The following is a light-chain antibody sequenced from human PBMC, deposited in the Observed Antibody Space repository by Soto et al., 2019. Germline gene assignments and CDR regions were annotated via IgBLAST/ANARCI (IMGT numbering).Light chain of an antibody. V-gene: IGKV1-39*01. CDR2: TAS. Sequence: DIQMTQSPSTLSGSVGDRVTITCRASQSISSYLNWYQQKPGKAPKLLIYTASSLQSGVPSRFSGSGSGTDFTLTINSLQPEDFATYYCQQGYNFPRAFGQGTKVDIK. J-gene: IGKJ1*01. CDR3: QQGYNFPRA. CDR1: QSISSY.